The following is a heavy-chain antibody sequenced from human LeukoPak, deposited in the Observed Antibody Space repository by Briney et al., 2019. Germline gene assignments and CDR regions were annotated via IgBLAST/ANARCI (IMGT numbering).Heavy chain of an antibody. CDR1: GGSMSTYY. CDR2: IYDNGYT. J-gene: IGHJ5*02. Sequence: SETLSLTCTVSGGSMSTYYWSWIRQPPGKGLEWIGYIYDNGYTHYNPSLKSRVSISLDTSKSQFTLNLSSVTAADTAVYYCARRAFGGVIAANWFDPWGQGTLVTVSS. V-gene: IGHV4-59*08. D-gene: IGHD3-16*02. CDR3: ARRAFGGVIAANWFDP.